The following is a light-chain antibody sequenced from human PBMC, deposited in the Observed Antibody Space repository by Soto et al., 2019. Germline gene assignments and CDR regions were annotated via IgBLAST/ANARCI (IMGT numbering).Light chain of an antibody. CDR1: QDISNF. CDR3: QQYHSYPVT. Sequence: DIQMTQSPSSLSASVGDTVTITCRASQDISNFLAWFQQKPGQAPKPLIHGASSMQSGVPSKFSGSGSGTDFPLTISRLQPEDFATYYCQQYHSYPVTFGGGTKVEIK. V-gene: IGKV1-16*02. J-gene: IGKJ4*01. CDR2: GAS.